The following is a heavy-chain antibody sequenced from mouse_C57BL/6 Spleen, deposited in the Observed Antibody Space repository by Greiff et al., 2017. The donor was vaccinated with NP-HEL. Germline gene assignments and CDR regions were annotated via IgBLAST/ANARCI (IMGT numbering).Heavy chain of an antibody. CDR2: ISNGGGST. D-gene: IGHD1-1*01. Sequence: EVMLVESGGGLVQPGGSLKLSCAASGFTFSDYYMYWVRQTPEKRLEWVAYISNGGGSTSYPDTVNGRFTISRDNAKNTLYLQMSRLKSEDTAMYYWARRTITTVWYFDVWGTGTTVTVSS. CDR1: GFTFSDYY. CDR3: ARRTITTVWYFDV. J-gene: IGHJ1*03. V-gene: IGHV5-12*01.